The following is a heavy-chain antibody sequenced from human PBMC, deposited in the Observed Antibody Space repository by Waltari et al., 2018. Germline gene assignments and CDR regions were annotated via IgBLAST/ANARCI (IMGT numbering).Heavy chain of an antibody. V-gene: IGHV4-39*07. CDR2: IYYSGST. D-gene: IGHD2-21*01. J-gene: IGHJ3*02. Sequence: QLQLQESGPGLVKPSETLSLTCTVSGGSISSSSYYWGWIRQPPGKGLEWIGSIYYSGSTYYNPSLKSRVTISVDTSKNQFSLKLSSVTAADTAVYYCASPHLDCGGDCYHPFDAFDIWGQGTMVTVSS. CDR1: GGSISSSSYY. CDR3: ASPHLDCGGDCYHPFDAFDI.